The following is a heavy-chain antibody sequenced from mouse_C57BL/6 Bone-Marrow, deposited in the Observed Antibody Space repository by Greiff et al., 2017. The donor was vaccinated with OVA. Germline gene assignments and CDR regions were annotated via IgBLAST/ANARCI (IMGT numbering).Heavy chain of an antibody. V-gene: IGHV7-3*01. CDR2: IRNKANGYTT. CDR3: ARYVAYFYYFDY. CDR1: GFTFTDYY. Sequence: EVQLQESGGGLVQPGGSLSLSCAASGFTFTDYYMSWVRQPPGKALEWLGFIRNKANGYTTEYSASVKGRFTISRDNSQSILYLQMNALRAEDSATYYCARYVAYFYYFDYWGQGTPLTVSS. D-gene: IGHD1-1*01. J-gene: IGHJ2*01.